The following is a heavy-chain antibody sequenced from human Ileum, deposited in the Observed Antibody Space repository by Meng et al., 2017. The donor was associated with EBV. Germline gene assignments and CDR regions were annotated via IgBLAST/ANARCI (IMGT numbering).Heavy chain of an antibody. D-gene: IGHD3-3*01. CDR2: IYYSGST. CDR3: ARRYYGVPFDN. V-gene: IGHV4-39*01. CDR1: GDSISSSNHW. J-gene: IGHJ4*02. Sequence: RHLHDAGPGLVKPSETLSLPCAVSGDSISSSNHWWGWIRQPPGKGLEWVGTIYYSGSTFYNPSLKSRVTISLDTSKNQFSLKVSSVTAADTAVYYCARRYYGVPFDNWGQGTLVTVSS.